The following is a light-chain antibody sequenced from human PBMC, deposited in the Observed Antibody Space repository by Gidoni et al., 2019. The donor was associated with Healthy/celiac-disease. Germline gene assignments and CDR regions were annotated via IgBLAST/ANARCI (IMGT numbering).Light chain of an antibody. CDR3: QQYNSYS. Sequence: DIQMTQSPYTLSASVGDRVTITGRASQSSSSWLAWYQQKPGKAPKRLIYDASSLASGGPSRFSGSGSVTEVTRTISRLQPDDFATYYCQQYNSYSFGQGTKVEIK. CDR1: QSSSSW. V-gene: IGKV1-5*01. J-gene: IGKJ1*01. CDR2: DAS.